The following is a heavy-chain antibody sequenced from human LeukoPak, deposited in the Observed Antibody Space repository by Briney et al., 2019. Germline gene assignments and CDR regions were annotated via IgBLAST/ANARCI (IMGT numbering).Heavy chain of an antibody. Sequence: ASVKVSCKASGYTFTSYDINWVRQATGQGLEWMGWMNPNSGNTNYAQKLQGRVTMTTDTSTSTAYMELRSLRSDDTAVYYCARVTWELPYYYYYMDVWGKGTTVTVSS. CDR1: GYTFTSYD. J-gene: IGHJ6*03. V-gene: IGHV1-18*01. CDR3: ARVTWELPYYYYYMDV. D-gene: IGHD1-26*01. CDR2: MNPNSGNT.